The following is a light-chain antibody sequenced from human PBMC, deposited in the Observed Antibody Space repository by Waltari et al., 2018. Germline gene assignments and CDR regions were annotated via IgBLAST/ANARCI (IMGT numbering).Light chain of an antibody. J-gene: IGLJ1*01. CDR2: DVS. Sequence: QSALTQPASVSGSPGQSITISCTGTSSDVGGYNYVSWYQQHPGKAPKLMIYDVSNRPSGGSNRFSVSKAGNTASLTISVLQAEDEADYYCSSYTSSSHYVFGTGTKVTVL. CDR1: SSDVGGYNY. CDR3: SSYTSSSHYV. V-gene: IGLV2-14*03.